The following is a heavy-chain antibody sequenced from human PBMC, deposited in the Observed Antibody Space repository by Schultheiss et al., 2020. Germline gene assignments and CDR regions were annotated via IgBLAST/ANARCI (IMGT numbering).Heavy chain of an antibody. CDR3: ARGRDGYNYNFDY. CDR1: GFTFSSYG. Sequence: GGSLRLSCAASGFTFSSYGMHWVRQAPGKGLEWVAVISYDGSNKYYADSVKGRFTISRDNSKNTLYLQMNSLRAEDTAVYYCARGRDGYNYNFDYWGQGTLVTVSS. D-gene: IGHD5-24*01. CDR2: ISYDGSNK. V-gene: IGHV3-30*03. J-gene: IGHJ4*02.